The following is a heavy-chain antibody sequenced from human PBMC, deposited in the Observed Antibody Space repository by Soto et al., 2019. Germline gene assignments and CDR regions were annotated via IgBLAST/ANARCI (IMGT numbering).Heavy chain of an antibody. Sequence: PSETLSLTCAVYGGSFSDYSWTWIRQPPGKGLEWIGEINHGGTANYNPSLKSRVTISVDTSKNQFSLKLSSVTAADTAVYYCARDSSGSYYVATHFDYWGQGTLVTVSS. CDR2: INHGGTA. V-gene: IGHV4-34*01. J-gene: IGHJ4*02. CDR1: GGSFSDYS. CDR3: ARDSSGSYYVATHFDY. D-gene: IGHD1-26*01.